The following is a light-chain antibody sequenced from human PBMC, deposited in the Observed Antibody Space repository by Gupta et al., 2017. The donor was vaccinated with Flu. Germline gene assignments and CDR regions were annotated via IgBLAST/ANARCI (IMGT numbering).Light chain of an antibody. CDR2: DDS. CDR1: NIGRKS. Sequence: SYVLTQPPSVSVAPRQTARITCGGNNIGRKSVHWYQQKPGQAPVLVVHDDSDRPSGIPERFSGSNSGNTATLTISRVEAGDEADYYCQVWDTSSDHVVFGGGTKLTVL. V-gene: IGLV3-21*02. CDR3: QVWDTSSDHVV. J-gene: IGLJ2*01.